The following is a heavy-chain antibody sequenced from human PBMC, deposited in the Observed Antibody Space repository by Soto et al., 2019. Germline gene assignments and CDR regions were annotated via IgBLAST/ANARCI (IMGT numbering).Heavy chain of an antibody. CDR1: GFTFSSYA. D-gene: IGHD6-19*01. J-gene: IGHJ6*02. Sequence: PGGSLRLSCAASGFTFSSYAMHWVRQAPGKGLEWVAVISYDGSNKYYADSVKGRFTISRDNSKNTLYLQMNSLRAEDTAVYYCAREQWGYYYGMDVWGQGTTVTVSS. CDR3: AREQWGYYYGMDV. CDR2: ISYDGSNK. V-gene: IGHV3-30-3*01.